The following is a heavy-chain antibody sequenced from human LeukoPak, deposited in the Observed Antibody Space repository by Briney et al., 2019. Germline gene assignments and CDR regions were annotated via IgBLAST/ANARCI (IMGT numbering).Heavy chain of an antibody. V-gene: IGHV4-31*03. CDR2: FYYSGST. Sequence: PSETLSLTCTVSGGSISSGGYSWSWIRQHPGKGLEWIGYFYYSGSTYYNPSLKSRVTISVDTSKNQFSLKLSSVTAADTAVYYCARGTEYYYDSSGYYCYYFDYWGQGTLVTVSS. CDR1: GGSISSGGYS. CDR3: ARGTEYYYDSSGYYCYYFDY. D-gene: IGHD3-22*01. J-gene: IGHJ4*02.